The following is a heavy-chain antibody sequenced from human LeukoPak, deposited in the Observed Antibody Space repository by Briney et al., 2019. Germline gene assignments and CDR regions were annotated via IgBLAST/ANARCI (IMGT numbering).Heavy chain of an antibody. CDR1: GFTFSSYE. V-gene: IGHV3-48*03. Sequence: GSLRLSCAASGFTFSSYEMNWVRQAPGKGLEWVSYISSYGSAIYYADSVKGRFTISRDNAKNSLYLQMNSLRAEDTVVYYCARDSGGWSLDYWGQGTLVTVSS. CDR3: ARDSGGWSLDY. D-gene: IGHD6-19*01. J-gene: IGHJ4*02. CDR2: ISSYGSAI.